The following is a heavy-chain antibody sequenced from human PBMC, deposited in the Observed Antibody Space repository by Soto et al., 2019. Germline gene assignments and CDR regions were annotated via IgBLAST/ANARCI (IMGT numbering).Heavy chain of an antibody. J-gene: IGHJ4*02. CDR3: AKEAVTTVTTSFDY. D-gene: IGHD4-17*01. Sequence: QVQLVESGGGVVQPGRSLRLSCAASGFTFSSYGMHWVRQAPGKGLEWVAVISYDGSNKYYADSVKGRFTISRDNSKNTLYLQMNSLRAEDTAVYYCAKEAVTTVTTSFDYWGQGTLVTVSS. CDR2: ISYDGSNK. CDR1: GFTFSSYG. V-gene: IGHV3-30*18.